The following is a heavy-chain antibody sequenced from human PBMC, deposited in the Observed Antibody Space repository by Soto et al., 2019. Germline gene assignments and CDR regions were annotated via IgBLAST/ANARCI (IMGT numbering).Heavy chain of an antibody. D-gene: IGHD6-13*01. Sequence: GASVKVSCKASGCTFTSYGISWVRQAPGQGLEWMGWISAYNGNTNYAQKLQGRVTMTTDTSTSTAYMELRSLRSDDTAVYYCASAWGIAAAGSGAFDIWGQGTMVTVSS. CDR2: ISAYNGNT. V-gene: IGHV1-18*04. J-gene: IGHJ3*02. CDR3: ASAWGIAAAGSGAFDI. CDR1: GCTFTSYG.